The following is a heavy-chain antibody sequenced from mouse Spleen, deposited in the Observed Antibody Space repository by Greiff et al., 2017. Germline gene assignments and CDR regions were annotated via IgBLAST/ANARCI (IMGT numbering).Heavy chain of an antibody. V-gene: IGHV5-17*01. CDR1: GFTFSDYG. CDR2: ISSGSSTI. J-gene: IGHJ4*01. CDR3: ARGLRRASYAMDY. D-gene: IGHD1-1*01. Sequence: EVMLVESGGGLVKPGGSLKLSCAASGFTFSDYGMHWVRQAPEKGLEWVAYISSGSSTIYYADTVKGRFTISRDNAKNTLFLQMTSLRSEDTAMYYCARGLRRASYAMDYWGQGTSVTVSS.